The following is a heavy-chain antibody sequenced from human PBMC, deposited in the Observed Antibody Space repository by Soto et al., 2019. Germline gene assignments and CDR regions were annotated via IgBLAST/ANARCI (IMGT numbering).Heavy chain of an antibody. D-gene: IGHD2-2*01. J-gene: IGHJ3*02. CDR2: ISGSGGST. Sequence: GSMTLTSAASGFSFSSDVMTWVRQSPGKGLEWVSAISGSGGSTYYADSVKGRFTISRDNSKNTLYLQMNSLRAEDTAVYYCAKDLCPSLIGRSCPDAFDIWGQGTMVTVSS. CDR1: GFSFSSDV. V-gene: IGHV3-23*01. CDR3: AKDLCPSLIGRSCPDAFDI.